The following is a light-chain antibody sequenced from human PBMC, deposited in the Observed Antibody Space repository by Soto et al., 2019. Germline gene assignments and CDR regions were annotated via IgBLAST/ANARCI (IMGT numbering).Light chain of an antibody. CDR1: QWIGDT. CDR2: DTS. V-gene: IGKV3-15*01. Sequence: EVVMRQSPATLSFSPGEGATLSCMASQWIGDTLAWYQHKPGQTPRLLIYDTSTRATGVPTRFSGSRSGAEFTLAINSLQSEDFAVYYCQPYNNWPLTCGGGTKGDI. CDR3: QPYNNWPLT. J-gene: IGKJ4*01.